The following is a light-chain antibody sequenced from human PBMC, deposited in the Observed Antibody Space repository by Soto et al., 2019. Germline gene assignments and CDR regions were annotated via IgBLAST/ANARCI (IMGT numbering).Light chain of an antibody. CDR1: ETVRTN. Sequence: IVMTQSPATLSVSPGERVTLSCRASETVRTNLAWFQQKPGQTPRLLIFGASSRATGTPDRFSGSGSGTDFTLTISRLEFEESAVYYCQHYCSSPTWTFGQVTTL. CDR2: GAS. J-gene: IGKJ1*01. CDR3: QHYCSSPTWT. V-gene: IGKV3D-15*02.